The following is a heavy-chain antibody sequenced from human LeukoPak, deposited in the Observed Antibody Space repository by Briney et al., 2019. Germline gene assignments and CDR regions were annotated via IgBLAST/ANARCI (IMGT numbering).Heavy chain of an antibody. CDR1: GYSISSGYY. J-gene: IGHJ3*02. D-gene: IGHD2-2*01. CDR2: IDHSGST. Sequence: SETLSLTCTVSGYSISSGYYWGWIRQPPGKGLEWTGSIDHSGSTNYNPSLRSRITISVDTSKNQFSLKLSSVTAADTAVYYCAREDAQEGTNAFDIWGQGTMVTVSS. CDR3: AREDAQEGTNAFDI. V-gene: IGHV4-38-2*02.